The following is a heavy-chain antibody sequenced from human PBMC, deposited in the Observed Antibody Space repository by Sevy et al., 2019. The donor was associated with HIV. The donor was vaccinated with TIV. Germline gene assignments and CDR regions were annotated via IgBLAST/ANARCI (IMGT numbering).Heavy chain of an antibody. D-gene: IGHD3-10*01. CDR2: IGIAGDS. CDR1: GFTFSSYD. J-gene: IGHJ6*02. Sequence: GGSLRLSCAASGFTFSSYDMYWVRQVRGKGLEWVSAIGIAGDSYYPDSVKGRFTISRDNANNSLYLQMNSLRAGDTAIYYCTKAQHSGGVRGHRYGMDVWGHGTTVTVS. CDR3: TKAQHSGGVRGHRYGMDV. V-gene: IGHV3-13*01.